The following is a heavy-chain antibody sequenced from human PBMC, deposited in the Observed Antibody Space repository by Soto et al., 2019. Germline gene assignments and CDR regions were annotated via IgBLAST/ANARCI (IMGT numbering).Heavy chain of an antibody. Sequence: GESLKISCKGSGYSFLNYWIGWVRQMPGKGLEWMGIIYPGDSDTRYSPSFQGQVTISADKSISTAYLQWSSLKASDTAMYYCARRRHCGGDCYSYYYYYGMDVWGQGTTVIVSS. CDR2: IYPGDSDT. D-gene: IGHD2-21*02. CDR3: ARRRHCGGDCYSYYYYYGMDV. J-gene: IGHJ6*02. CDR1: GYSFLNYW. V-gene: IGHV5-51*01.